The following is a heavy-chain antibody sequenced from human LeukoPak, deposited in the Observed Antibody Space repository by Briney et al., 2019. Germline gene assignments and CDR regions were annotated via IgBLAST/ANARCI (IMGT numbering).Heavy chain of an antibody. D-gene: IGHD2-8*01. J-gene: IGHJ5*02. V-gene: IGHV3-74*01. CDR1: GFTFSSYW. CDR3: ARDLEGYCTNGVCYTRQIPPDFDP. CDR2: INSDGSST. Sequence: GGSLRLSCAASGFTFSSYWMHWVRQAPGKGLVWVSRINSDGSSTSYADSVKGRFTISRDNSKNTLYLQMNSLRAEDTAVYYCARDLEGYCTNGVCYTRQIPPDFDPWGQGTLVTVSS.